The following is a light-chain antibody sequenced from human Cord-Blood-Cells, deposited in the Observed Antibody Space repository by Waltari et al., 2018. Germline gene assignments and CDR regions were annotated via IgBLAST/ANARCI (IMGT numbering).Light chain of an antibody. CDR2: GSS. Sequence: EIVLTQSPATLSVSPGERATLSCRASQSVSSNLAWYQQKPGQAPRLLIYGSSTSATGIPARFSGSGSETEFTLTISSLQSEDFAVYYCQQYNNWPPTFGGGTKVEIK. CDR1: QSVSSN. CDR3: QQYNNWPPT. J-gene: IGKJ4*01. V-gene: IGKV3-15*01.